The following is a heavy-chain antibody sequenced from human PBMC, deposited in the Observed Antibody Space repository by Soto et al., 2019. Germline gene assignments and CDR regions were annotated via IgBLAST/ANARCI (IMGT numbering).Heavy chain of an antibody. CDR3: AKDVQWLANWFDP. J-gene: IGHJ5*02. CDR2: IYSGGAT. Sequence: PGGSLRLSCAAAGFSVSTSHISWVRQAPGKGLEWVSVIYSGGATHYADSVKGRFTISRDNSKNTLYLQMNSLRAEDTAVYYCAKDVQWLANWFDPWGQGTLVTVSS. V-gene: IGHV3-53*01. D-gene: IGHD6-19*01. CDR1: GFSVSTSH.